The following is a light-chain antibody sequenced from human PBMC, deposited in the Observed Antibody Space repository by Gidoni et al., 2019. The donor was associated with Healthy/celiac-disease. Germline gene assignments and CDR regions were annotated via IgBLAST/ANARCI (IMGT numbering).Light chain of an antibody. V-gene: IGKV1-5*03. CDR1: QSISSW. J-gene: IGKJ2*04. CDR2: KAS. CDR3: QHYNSYPCS. Sequence: DIQMAQSPSTLSAAVGDRVTITCQATQSISSWLAWHQQKPGKAPKLLIYKASSSESGVPSRFSGSGGGTESTLTISRLPPDYSATYYRQHYNSYPCSFGQGTKLEIK.